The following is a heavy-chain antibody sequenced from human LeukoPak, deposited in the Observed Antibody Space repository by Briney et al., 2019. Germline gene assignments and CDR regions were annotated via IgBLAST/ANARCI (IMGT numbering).Heavy chain of an antibody. V-gene: IGHV3-49*04. CDR2: TRSKALYGTS. CDR3: VRESVRDYYFDY. CDR1: GFRFGVYA. Sequence: PGGSLRLSCTGSGFRFGVYALSWVRQAPGEGLEWVGFTRSKALYGTSEYAASVEGRFTISRDDSNSIAYLQMNSLKTEDTAVYFCVRESVRDYYFDYWGQGTLVTVSS. D-gene: IGHD3-10*02. J-gene: IGHJ4*02.